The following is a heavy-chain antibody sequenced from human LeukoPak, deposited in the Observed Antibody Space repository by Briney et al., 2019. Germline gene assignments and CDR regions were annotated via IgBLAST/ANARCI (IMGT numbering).Heavy chain of an antibody. D-gene: IGHD1-1*01. CDR2: IFYSGST. J-gene: IGHJ6*03. CDR1: GGSISSGGYY. Sequence: SQTLSLTCTVSGGSISSGGYYWNWIRQSPGKGLEWIGYIFYSGSTYYNPSLKSRVTISVDTSKNQFSLKLSSVSAADTAVYYCAREGGYPPYYMDVWGKGTTVTVSS. V-gene: IGHV4-30-4*08. CDR3: AREGGYPPYYMDV.